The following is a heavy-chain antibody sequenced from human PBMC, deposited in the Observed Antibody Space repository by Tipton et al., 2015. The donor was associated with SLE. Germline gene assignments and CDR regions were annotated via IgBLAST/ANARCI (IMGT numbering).Heavy chain of an antibody. D-gene: IGHD1-26*01. CDR3: ASSVGALDY. CDR1: GGTFSSYA. Sequence: QSGPEVKKPGSSVKVSCKASGGTFSSYAISWVRQAPGQGLEWMGGIIPIFGTANYAQKFQGRVTMTTDTSTSTAYMELRSLRSDDTAVYYCASSVGALDYWGQGTLVTVSS. V-gene: IGHV1-69*05. CDR2: IIPIFGTA. J-gene: IGHJ4*02.